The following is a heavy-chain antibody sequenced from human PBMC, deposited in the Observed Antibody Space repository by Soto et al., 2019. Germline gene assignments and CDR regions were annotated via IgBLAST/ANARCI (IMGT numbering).Heavy chain of an antibody. J-gene: IGHJ4*02. V-gene: IGHV3-30-3*01. CDR3: ASDPGHDDNEYYTFDY. Sequence: QVQLVESGGGVVQPGRSLRLSCAASGFTFSNSAMHWVRQAPGKGLEWVAVISCAGTSTYYADSVMGRFTISRDNSKDTVYLKLNSLRSEDTAVYHGASDPGHDDNEYYTFDYWGQGNLVTVSS. D-gene: IGHD3-10*01. CDR1: GFTFSNSA. CDR2: ISCAGTST.